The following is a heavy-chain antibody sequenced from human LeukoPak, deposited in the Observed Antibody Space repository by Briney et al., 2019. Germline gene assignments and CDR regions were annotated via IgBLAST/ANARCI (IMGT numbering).Heavy chain of an antibody. CDR3: AKDLQMTTVFDY. Sequence: GGSLRLSCAASGFTFSDYYMSWIRQAPGKGLEWVAFIRYDGSNKYYADSVKGRFTISRDNSKNTLYLQMNSLRAEDTAVYYCAKDLQMTTVFDYWGQGTLVTVSS. J-gene: IGHJ4*02. D-gene: IGHD4-11*01. CDR2: IRYDGSNK. V-gene: IGHV3-30*02. CDR1: GFTFSDYY.